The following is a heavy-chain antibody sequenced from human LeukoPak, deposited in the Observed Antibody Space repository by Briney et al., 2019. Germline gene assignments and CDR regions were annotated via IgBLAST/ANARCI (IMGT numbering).Heavy chain of an antibody. V-gene: IGHV4-59*08. CDR1: GGSLSRYY. CDR2: IYYSGST. J-gene: IGHJ5*02. CDR3: ARHYDFWSGYYFARTQLNWFDP. D-gene: IGHD3-3*01. Sequence: PSETLSLTCTVSGGSLSRYYWSWIRQPPGKGLEWIGYIYYSGSTNYNPSLKSRVTISVDTSKNQFSLKLSSVTAADTAVYYCARHYDFWSGYYFARTQLNWFDPWGQGTLVTVSS.